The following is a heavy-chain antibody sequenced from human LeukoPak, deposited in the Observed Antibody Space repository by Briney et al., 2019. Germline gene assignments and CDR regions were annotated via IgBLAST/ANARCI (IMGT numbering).Heavy chain of an antibody. CDR1: GGSISSGDYY. J-gene: IGHJ4*02. V-gene: IGHV4-30-4*08. CDR2: TYYSGST. D-gene: IGHD3-22*01. Sequence: SQTLSLTCTVSGGSISSGDYYWSWIRQPPGKGLEWIGYTYYSGSTNYNPSLDSRVTISVDTSKNRFSLKLSSVTAADTAVYYCARDRSHYYDSTGPIGYWGQGTLVTVSS. CDR3: ARDRSHYYDSTGPIGY.